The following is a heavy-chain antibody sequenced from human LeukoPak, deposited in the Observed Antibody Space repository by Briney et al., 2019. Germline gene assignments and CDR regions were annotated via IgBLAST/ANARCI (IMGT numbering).Heavy chain of an antibody. J-gene: IGHJ4*02. Sequence: SETLSLTCTVSGGSIRSYYWTWIRQPPGKGLEWIGYIYYSGTTNYNPSLKSRVTISVDTSKNQFSLKLSSVTAADTALYYCARHPSLLGYPGVWGQGTLVTVSS. D-gene: IGHD5-18*01. CDR1: GGSIRSYY. CDR2: IYYSGTT. V-gene: IGHV4-59*08. CDR3: ARHPSLLGYPGV.